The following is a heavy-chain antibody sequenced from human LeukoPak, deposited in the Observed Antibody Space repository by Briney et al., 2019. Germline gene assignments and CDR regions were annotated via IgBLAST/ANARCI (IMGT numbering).Heavy chain of an antibody. D-gene: IGHD3-10*01. J-gene: IGHJ4*02. CDR1: GYTLTELS. CDR2: FDPEDGET. Sequence: ASVKVSCKVSGYTLTELSMHWVRQAPGKGLEWMGGFDPEDGETIYAQKFQGRVTMTEDTSTDTAYMELRSLRSDDTAVYYCARRVRGPSPYFDYWGQGTLVTVSS. CDR3: ARRVRGPSPYFDY. V-gene: IGHV1-24*01.